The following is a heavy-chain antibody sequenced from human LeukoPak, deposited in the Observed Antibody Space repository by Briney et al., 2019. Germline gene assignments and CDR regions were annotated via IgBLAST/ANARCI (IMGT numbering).Heavy chain of an antibody. V-gene: IGHV3-48*03. D-gene: IGHD3-9*01. Sequence: PGGSLRLSCAASGFTFSSYEMNWVRQAPGKGLEWVSYISSSGSTIYYADSVKGRFTISRDNAKNSLYLQMNSLRAEDTAVYYCARGAGRYFDWFDPWGQRTLVTVSS. CDR2: ISSSGSTI. J-gene: IGHJ5*02. CDR1: GFTFSSYE. CDR3: ARGAGRYFDWFDP.